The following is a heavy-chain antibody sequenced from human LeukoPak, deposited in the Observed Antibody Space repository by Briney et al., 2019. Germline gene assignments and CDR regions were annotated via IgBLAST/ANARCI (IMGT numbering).Heavy chain of an antibody. V-gene: IGHV4-59*01. CDR2: IYYSGST. CDR1: GGSISSYY. CDR3: ARGSSSWYFDY. Sequence: SETLSLTCTVSGGSISSYYWSWIRQPPGKGLEWIGYIYYSGSTNYNPSLKSRVTISVDTSKNQFSLKLSSVTAADTAVYYCARGSSSWYFDYWGQGTLVTASS. J-gene: IGHJ4*02. D-gene: IGHD6-13*01.